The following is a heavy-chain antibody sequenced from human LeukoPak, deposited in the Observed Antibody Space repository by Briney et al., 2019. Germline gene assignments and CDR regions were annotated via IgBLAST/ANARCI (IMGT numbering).Heavy chain of an antibody. Sequence: GGSLRLSCAASGFMFSSSGMHWVRQAPGKGLEWVAFIRYDGSNKYYADSVKGRFTISRDNSKNTVSLQMNSLRPEDTAVYYCARDLPPAELYSSGWSNWFDPWGQGTLVTVSS. CDR3: ARDLPPAELYSSGWSNWFDP. J-gene: IGHJ5*02. D-gene: IGHD6-19*01. CDR1: GFMFSSSG. CDR2: IRYDGSNK. V-gene: IGHV3-30*02.